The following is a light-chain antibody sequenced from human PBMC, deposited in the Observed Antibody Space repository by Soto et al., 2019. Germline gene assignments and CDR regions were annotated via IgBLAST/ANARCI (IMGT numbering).Light chain of an antibody. CDR2: LNSDGSH. Sequence: QPVLTQSPSASASLGASVKLTCTLSSGHSSYAIAWHQQQPEKGPRYLMKLNSDGSHSKGDGIPDRFSGSSSGAERYLTISSLQSEDEADYYCQTWGTGIWVFGGGTKLTVL. J-gene: IGLJ3*02. CDR1: SGHSSYA. CDR3: QTWGTGIWV. V-gene: IGLV4-69*01.